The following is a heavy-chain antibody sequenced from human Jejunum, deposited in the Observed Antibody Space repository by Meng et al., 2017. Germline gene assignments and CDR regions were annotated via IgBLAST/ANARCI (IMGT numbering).Heavy chain of an antibody. V-gene: IGHV3-11*04. Sequence: GESLKISCAASGFTLSDYYSNWIRQAAGKGLGWGSYIGGSESTIYYADSVGGRFTISRDNAKNSVYRQMNSLRAEDTAVYYCARDRRNLSGIYDAFEFWGQGTMVTVSS. CDR1: GFTLSDYY. J-gene: IGHJ3*01. CDR3: ARDRRNLSGIYDAFEF. D-gene: IGHD3-10*01. CDR2: IGGSESTI.